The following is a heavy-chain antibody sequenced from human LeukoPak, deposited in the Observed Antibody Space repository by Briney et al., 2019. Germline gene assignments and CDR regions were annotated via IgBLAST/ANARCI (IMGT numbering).Heavy chain of an antibody. Sequence: PGGSLRLSCAASGFAVNGIHMSWVRPAPGKGLEWVSVFYGGGGIYYADSVRGRFTISRDNSKNTLYLQMNGLRGEDTAKYYCARDLAGALDFWGQGTVVTVSS. CDR2: FYGGGGI. J-gene: IGHJ4*02. V-gene: IGHV3-66*01. CDR1: GFAVNGIH. D-gene: IGHD6-19*01. CDR3: ARDLAGALDF.